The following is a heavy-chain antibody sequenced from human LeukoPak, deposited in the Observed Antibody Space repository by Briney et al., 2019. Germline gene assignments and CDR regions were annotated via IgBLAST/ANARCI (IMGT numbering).Heavy chain of an antibody. J-gene: IGHJ4*02. CDR1: GETLSDLS. D-gene: IGHD5-18*01. CDR3: VTGFTTMAVDYFDY. V-gene: IGHV1-24*01. CDR2: SDPEDGER. Sequence: ASVKVSCKVSGETLSDLSIHWLRQPPGKGLEWLGGSDPEDGERIYAQMFQGRVTMTEDTSIDTAYMELSSLRSEDMAVYYCVTGFTTMAVDYFDYWGQGTLVTVS.